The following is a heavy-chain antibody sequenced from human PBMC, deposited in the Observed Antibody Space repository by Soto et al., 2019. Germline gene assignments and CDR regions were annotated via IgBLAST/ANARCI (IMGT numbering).Heavy chain of an antibody. D-gene: IGHD3-3*02. CDR2: INTDGSVA. CDR3: VRDMQFWRLDS. Sequence: EVQLVESGGGLVQPGESLRLSCAASGLTFRSYWMHWVRQAPGKGLVWVSRINTDGSVAMYVDSVKGRFTISRDNAMNTLYLHMNSLRAEDTAVYYCVRDMQFWRLDSWGQGTLVTVSS. CDR1: GLTFRSYW. V-gene: IGHV3-74*03. J-gene: IGHJ4*02.